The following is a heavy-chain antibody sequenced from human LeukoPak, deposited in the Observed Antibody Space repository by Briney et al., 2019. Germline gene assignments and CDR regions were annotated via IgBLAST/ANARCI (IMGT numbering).Heavy chain of an antibody. D-gene: IGHD1-26*01. CDR3: ARVRGSYPNWFDP. CDR2: IYHSGST. J-gene: IGHJ5*02. CDR1: GGSISSGGYY. V-gene: IGHV4-30-2*01. Sequence: PSQTLSLTCTVSGGSISSGGYYWSWIRQPPGKGLEWIGYIYHSGSTYYNPSLKSRVTISVDTSKNQFSLKLSSVTAADTAVYYCARVRGSYPNWFDPWGQGTLVTVSS.